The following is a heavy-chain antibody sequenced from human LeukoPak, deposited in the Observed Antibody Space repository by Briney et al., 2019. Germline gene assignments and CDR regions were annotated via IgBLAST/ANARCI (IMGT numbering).Heavy chain of an antibody. CDR1: GFTLDDYA. D-gene: IGHD4-23*01. J-gene: IGHJ4*02. CDR2: ISWAGGST. CDR3: ARDTRTVVTRDFDY. Sequence: GGSLRLSCAASGFTLDDYAMHWFRQAPGKGLEGFSLISWAGGSTYYADSVKGRFTISRDNAKSSLYLQMNSLRAEDTAVYYCARDTRTVVTRDFDYWGQGTLVTVSS. V-gene: IGHV3-43D*03.